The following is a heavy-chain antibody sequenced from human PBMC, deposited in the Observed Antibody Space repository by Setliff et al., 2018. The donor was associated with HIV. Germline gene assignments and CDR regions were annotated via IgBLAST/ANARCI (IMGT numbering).Heavy chain of an antibody. CDR1: GFTFSSYS. CDR3: ARAYNVYDYRFDSSGYDY. J-gene: IGHJ4*02. V-gene: IGHV3-48*04. Sequence: GGSLRLSCAASGFTFSSYSMNWVRQAPGKGLEWVSYISSSSSTIYYADSVKGRFIASTDNAKNSLFLEMNSLKAEDTAVYYCARAYNVYDYRFDSSGYDYWGQGTLVTAPQ. CDR2: ISSSSSTI. D-gene: IGHD3-22*01.